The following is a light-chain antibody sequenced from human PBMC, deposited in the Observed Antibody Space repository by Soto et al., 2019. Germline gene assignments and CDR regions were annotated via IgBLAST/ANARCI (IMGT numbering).Light chain of an antibody. CDR2: AVS. V-gene: IGKV3-20*01. J-gene: IGKJ1*01. CDR3: QQYVGSSRT. CDR1: QSVSTY. Sequence: DSVLTQTPATLSLSHGERANLSCRASQSVSTYLAWYQQKAGQAPRLLIYAVSTRATGIPDRFSGSGSGTDFTLTISRLEPEDFAVYHCQQYVGSSRTFGQGTKVDI.